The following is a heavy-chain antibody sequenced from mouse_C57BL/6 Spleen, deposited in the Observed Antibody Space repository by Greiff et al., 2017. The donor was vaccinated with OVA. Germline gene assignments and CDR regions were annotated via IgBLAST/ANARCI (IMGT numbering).Heavy chain of an antibody. D-gene: IGHD3-2*02. CDR2: IDPSDSET. J-gene: IGHJ2*01. CDR3: ASSADSSGYYFDY. CDR1: GYTFTSYW. Sequence: QVHVKQPGAELVRPGSSVKLSCKASGYTFTSYWMHWVKQRPIQGLEWIGNIDPSDSETHYNQKFKDKATLTVDKSSSPAYMQLSSLTAEDSAVYYCASSADSSGYYFDYWGQGTTLTVSS. V-gene: IGHV1-52*01.